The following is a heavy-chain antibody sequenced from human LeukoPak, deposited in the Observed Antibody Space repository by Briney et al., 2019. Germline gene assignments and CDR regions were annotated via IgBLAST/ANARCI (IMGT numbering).Heavy chain of an antibody. CDR2: INHSGST. V-gene: IGHV4-34*01. Sequence: SETLSLTCAVYGGSFSGYYWSWIRQPPGKGLEWIGEINHSGSTNYNPSLKSRVTISVDTSKNQFSLKLSSVTAADTAVYYCARSYRDYYYDSSGYYQFDYWGQGTLVTVSS. J-gene: IGHJ4*02. CDR1: GGSFSGYY. CDR3: ARSYRDYYYDSSGYYQFDY. D-gene: IGHD3-22*01.